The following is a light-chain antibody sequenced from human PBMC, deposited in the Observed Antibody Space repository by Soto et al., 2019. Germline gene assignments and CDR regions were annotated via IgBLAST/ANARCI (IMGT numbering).Light chain of an antibody. CDR1: SSDVGGYDY. J-gene: IGLJ2*01. CDR2: AVS. Sequence: QSVLTQPASVSGSPGQSITISCTGTSSDVGGYDYVSWYQKHPGKAPKLMIYAVSDWPSGVSNRFSGFKSGNTASLTISGLQAEDEADYYCSSYTSSSTLVFGGGTKLTVL. V-gene: IGLV2-14*01. CDR3: SSYTSSSTLV.